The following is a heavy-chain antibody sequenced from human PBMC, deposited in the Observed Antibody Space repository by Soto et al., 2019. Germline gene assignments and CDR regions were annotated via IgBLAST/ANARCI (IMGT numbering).Heavy chain of an antibody. CDR2: IIPIFGTA. D-gene: IGHD3-22*01. Sequence: SVKVSCKASGGTFSSYAISWVRQAPGQGLEWMGGIIPIFGTANYAQKFQGRVTITADESTSTAYMELSSLRSEDTAVYYCARDAGTGSSGYYLDDAFDIWGQGTMVTVSS. CDR1: GGTFSSYA. CDR3: ARDAGTGSSGYYLDDAFDI. J-gene: IGHJ3*02. V-gene: IGHV1-69*13.